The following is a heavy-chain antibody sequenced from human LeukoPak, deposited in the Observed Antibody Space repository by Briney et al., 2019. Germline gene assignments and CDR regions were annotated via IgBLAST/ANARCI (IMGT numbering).Heavy chain of an antibody. Sequence: PSETLSLTCTVSGGSISSYYWSWIRQPPGKGLEWIGYNYYSGSTNYNPSLKSRVTISVDTSKNQFSLKLSSVTAADTAVYYCARHGPTMVRGSPYYYYYYGMDVWGQGTTVTVSS. J-gene: IGHJ6*02. V-gene: IGHV4-59*08. CDR1: GGSISSYY. CDR3: ARHGPTMVRGSPYYYYYYGMDV. D-gene: IGHD3-10*01. CDR2: NYYSGST.